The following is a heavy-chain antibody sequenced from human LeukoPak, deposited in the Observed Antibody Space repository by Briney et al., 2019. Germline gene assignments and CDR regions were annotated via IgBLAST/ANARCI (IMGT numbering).Heavy chain of an antibody. CDR3: AKKGYSSGETDAFDI. CDR1: GFTFTSYA. D-gene: IGHD6-19*01. J-gene: IGHJ3*02. Sequence: GGSLRLSCEASGFTFTSYAIHWVRQAPGKGLEWVAVISSDGSNKYYADSVKGRFTISRDNSKNTLYLQMSSLRAEDTAIYYCAKKGYSSGETDAFDIWGQGTMVTVSS. V-gene: IGHV3-30-3*02. CDR2: ISSDGSNK.